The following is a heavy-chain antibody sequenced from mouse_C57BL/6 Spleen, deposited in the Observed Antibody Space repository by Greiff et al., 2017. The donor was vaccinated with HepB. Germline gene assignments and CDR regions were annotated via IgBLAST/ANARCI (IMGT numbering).Heavy chain of an antibody. CDR3: ARTGTCDY. V-gene: IGHV5-17*01. J-gene: IGHJ2*01. CDR2: ISSGSSTI. Sequence: EVKLMESGGGLVKPGGSLKLSCAASGFTFSDYGMHWVRQAPEKGLEWVAYISSGSSTIYYADTVKGRFTISRDNAKNNLFLQMTSLRSEDTAMYYCARTGTCDYWGQGTTLTVSS. CDR1: GFTFSDYG. D-gene: IGHD4-1*01.